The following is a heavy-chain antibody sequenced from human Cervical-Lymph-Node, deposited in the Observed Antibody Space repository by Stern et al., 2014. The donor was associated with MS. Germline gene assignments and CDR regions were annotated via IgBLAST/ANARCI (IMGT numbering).Heavy chain of an antibody. J-gene: IGHJ6*02. Sequence: VQLGQSGAEVKKPGESLKISCKGSGFNFTNYWIGWGRQMPGKGLEWMGILNAGDSDTRYSPAVQGQVIISVDKSISTASLQWTSLKASDTAMYYCARRRYCTGVNCFYYYYGLDVWGQGTTVTVS. V-gene: IGHV5-51*01. CDR1: GFNFTNYW. CDR3: ARRRYCTGVNCFYYYYGLDV. D-gene: IGHD2-15*01. CDR2: LNAGDSDT.